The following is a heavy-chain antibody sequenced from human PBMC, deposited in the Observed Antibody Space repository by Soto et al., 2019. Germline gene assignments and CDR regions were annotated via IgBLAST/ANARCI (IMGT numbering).Heavy chain of an antibody. V-gene: IGHV1-18*01. CDR2: ISAYNGNT. CDR1: GYTFTSYG. D-gene: IGHD1-26*01. CDR3: ARESGSYYYYYYGMDV. J-gene: IGHJ6*02. Sequence: GASVKVSCKASGYTFTSYGISWVRQAPGQGLEWMGWISAYNGNTNYAQKLQGRVTMTTDTSTSTAYMELRSLRSDDTAVYYCARESGSYYYYYYGMDVWGQGTTVTV.